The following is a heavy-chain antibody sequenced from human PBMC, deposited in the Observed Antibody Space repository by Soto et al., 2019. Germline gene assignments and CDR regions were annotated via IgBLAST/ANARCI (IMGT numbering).Heavy chain of an antibody. CDR3: VRDYYDTSGYPNTFDM. D-gene: IGHD3-22*01. V-gene: IGHV3-21*01. CDR1: GFTLSRHT. J-gene: IGHJ3*02. Sequence: GGSLRLSCAASGFTLSRHTMSWVRQAPGKGLEWVSFIGSRTSDIYYADSVKGRFTISRDNAKNSLYLDLTRLRAEDTAVYFCVRDYYDTSGYPNTFDMWGQGTMVTVSS. CDR2: IGSRTSDI.